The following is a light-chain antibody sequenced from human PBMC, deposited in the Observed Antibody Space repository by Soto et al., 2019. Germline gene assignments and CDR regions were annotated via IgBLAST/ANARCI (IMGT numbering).Light chain of an antibody. CDR1: PNIGKY. CDR3: QQSNSFPMT. CDR2: AAT. Sequence: IPMTQSPSSVSASVGARVTIPGRAVPNIGKYLAWYQQKPGKAPKLLIHAATILQGGVPSRFNGSGSGTEFTITINSLQPEDSATYYCQQSNSFPMTFGQGTRLEIK. J-gene: IGKJ5*01. V-gene: IGKV1-12*01.